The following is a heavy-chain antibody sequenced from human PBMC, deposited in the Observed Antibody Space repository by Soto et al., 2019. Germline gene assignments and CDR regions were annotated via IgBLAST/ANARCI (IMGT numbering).Heavy chain of an antibody. Sequence: PSETLSLTCDVSGASVSSNNWWTWVRQSPGTGLEWIGEIYHTGTTNYSPSLKSRVTLSVDKSKNQFSLKLTSVTAADTGVFFCARGPPTINALDVWGQGTVVTVS. D-gene: IGHD2-2*01. CDR1: GASVSSNNW. V-gene: IGHV4-4*02. CDR2: IYHTGTT. CDR3: ARGPPTINALDV. J-gene: IGHJ3*01.